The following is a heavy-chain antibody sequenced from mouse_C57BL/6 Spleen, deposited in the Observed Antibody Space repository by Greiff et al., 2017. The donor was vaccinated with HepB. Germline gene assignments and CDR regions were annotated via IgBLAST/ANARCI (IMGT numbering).Heavy chain of an antibody. CDR1: GYTFTSYW. CDR3: ARSDLLRNAMDY. J-gene: IGHJ4*01. CDR2: IHPNSGST. V-gene: IGHV1-64*01. D-gene: IGHD2-1*01. Sequence: QVQLQQPGAELVKPGASVKLSCKASGYTFTSYWMHWVKQRPGQGLEWIGMIHPNSGSTNYNEKFKSKATLTVDKSSSTAYMQLSSLTSEDSAVYYCARSDLLRNAMDYWGQGTSVTVSS.